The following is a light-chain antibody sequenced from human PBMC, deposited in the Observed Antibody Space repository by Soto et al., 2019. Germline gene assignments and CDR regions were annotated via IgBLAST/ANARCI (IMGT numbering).Light chain of an antibody. CDR1: QSVSSSY. CDR3: QQYGSSPLT. J-gene: IGKJ4*01. Sequence: EIVLTQSPGTLSLSPGGRATLSCRASQSVSSSYLAWYQQKPGQAPRLLIYTASSRATGIPDRFSGSGSGTDFTLTISRLEPQYFAVYYCQQYGSSPLTFGGGTNVEIK. V-gene: IGKV3-20*01. CDR2: TAS.